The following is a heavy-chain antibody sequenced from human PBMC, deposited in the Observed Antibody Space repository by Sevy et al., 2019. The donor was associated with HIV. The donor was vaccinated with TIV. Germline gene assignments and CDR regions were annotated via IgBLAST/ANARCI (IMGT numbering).Heavy chain of an antibody. D-gene: IGHD6-13*01. CDR1: GFSLNTYW. V-gene: IGHV3-7*01. CDR3: VRAIATVDSF. J-gene: IGHJ4*02. Sequence: GGPLRLSCVASGFSLNTYWMLWVRQAPGKGLEWVANINQDASVNYYADSVKGRFTISRDNARNLVSLQMNILRVEDTALYYCVRAIATVDSFWGQGTLVTVSS. CDR2: INQDASVN.